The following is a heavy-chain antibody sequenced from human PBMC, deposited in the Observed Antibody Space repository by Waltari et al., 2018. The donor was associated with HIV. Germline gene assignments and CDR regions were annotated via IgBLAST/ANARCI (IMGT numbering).Heavy chain of an antibody. Sequence: EVQLVESGGGLVQPGGSLRLSCEVSGFTASSYWMHWGRQATGKGLGWVECSNKEGSNTRYADSVKGRLTISRDNAKKTLYLQRNSLRAEGTAVDYCARGVGYGMDVWGQGTTVTGSS. CDR1: GFTASSYW. D-gene: IGHD2-15*01. V-gene: IGHV3-74*01. CDR3: ARGVGYGMDV. CDR2: SNKEGSNT. J-gene: IGHJ6*02.